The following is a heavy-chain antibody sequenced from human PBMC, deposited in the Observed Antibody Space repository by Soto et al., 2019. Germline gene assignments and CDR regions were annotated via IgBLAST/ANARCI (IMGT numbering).Heavy chain of an antibody. V-gene: IGHV3-13*01. CDR1: GFTFSSYD. CDR3: ARARIAAAGTNFDY. Sequence: SLRLSCAASGFTFSSYDMHWVRQATGKGLEWVSAIGTAGDTYYPGSVKGRFTISRENAKNSLYLQMNSLRAEDTAVYYCARARIAAAGTNFDYWGQGTLVTVSS. CDR2: IGTAGDT. D-gene: IGHD6-13*01. J-gene: IGHJ4*02.